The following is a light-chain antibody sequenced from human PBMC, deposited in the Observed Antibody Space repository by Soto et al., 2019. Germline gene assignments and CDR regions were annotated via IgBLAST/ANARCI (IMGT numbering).Light chain of an antibody. CDR1: SSDLGGFNY. V-gene: IGLV2-14*01. Sequence: SALTQPASVSGSPGQSITISCTGSSSDLGGFNYVSWYQIHPGKAPRLIVYEVSNRPSGVSNRFSGSKSGNTASLTISGLQADDEAVYFCSSYTSSSIFYVFGSGTKVTVL. CDR3: SSYTSSSIFYV. CDR2: EVS. J-gene: IGLJ1*01.